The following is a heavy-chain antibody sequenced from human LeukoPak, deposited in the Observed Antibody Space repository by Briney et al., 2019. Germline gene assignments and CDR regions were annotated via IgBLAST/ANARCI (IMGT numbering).Heavy chain of an antibody. D-gene: IGHD3-10*01. Sequence: GGSLRLPCAASGFTFSSYWMHWVRQAPGKGLVWVSRINSDGSSTSYADSVKGRFTISRDNSKNTLYLQMNSLRAEDTAVYYCAKDEYYYGSVTSTFDFWGQGTMVTVSS. CDR2: INSDGSST. CDR3: AKDEYYYGSVTSTFDF. J-gene: IGHJ3*01. V-gene: IGHV3-74*01. CDR1: GFTFSSYW.